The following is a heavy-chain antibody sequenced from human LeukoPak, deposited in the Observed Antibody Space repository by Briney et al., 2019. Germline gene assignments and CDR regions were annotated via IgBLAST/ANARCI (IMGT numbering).Heavy chain of an antibody. D-gene: IGHD1-26*01. CDR3: AREVGATTWGFDY. V-gene: IGHV4-30-4*08. CDR2: IYYSGST. J-gene: IGHJ4*02. Sequence: SQTLSLTCTVSGGSISSGDYYWSWIRQPPGKGLEWIGYIYYSGSTYYNPSLKSRATTSVDSAKNQFSLKLSSVTAADTAVYYCAREVGATTWGFDYWGQGTLVTVSS. CDR1: GGSISSGDYY.